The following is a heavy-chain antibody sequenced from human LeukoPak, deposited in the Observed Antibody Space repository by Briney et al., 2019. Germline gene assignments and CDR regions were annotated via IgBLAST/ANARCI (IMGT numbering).Heavy chain of an antibody. CDR1: GFTVSSNY. V-gene: IGHV3-53*01. Sequence: PGGSLGIFCAASGFTVSSNYMSWVRQAPGRGLVWVSVIYSGGSTYYADSVKGRFTIYRDNYKNTLYLQMNSLRAEDTAVYYCARERDYYFDYWGQGTLVTVSS. CDR2: IYSGGST. CDR3: ARERDYYFDY. J-gene: IGHJ4*02.